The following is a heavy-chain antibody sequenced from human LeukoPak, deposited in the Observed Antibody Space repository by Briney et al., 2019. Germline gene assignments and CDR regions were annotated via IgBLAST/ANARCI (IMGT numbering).Heavy chain of an antibody. J-gene: IGHJ3*02. Sequence: SETLSLTCTVSGGSVSSYYWSWLRQPAGKGLEWIGRIYTSGSTNYNPSLKSRVTMSVDTSKNQFSLKLCSVTAADTAVYYCARDIMAVDGRNDAFDIWGQGTMVTVSS. CDR1: GGSVSSYY. CDR3: ARDIMAVDGRNDAFDI. CDR2: IYTSGST. V-gene: IGHV4-4*07. D-gene: IGHD6-19*01.